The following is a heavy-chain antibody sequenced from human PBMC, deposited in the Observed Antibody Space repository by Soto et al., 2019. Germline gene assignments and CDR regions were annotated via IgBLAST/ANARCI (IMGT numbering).Heavy chain of an antibody. V-gene: IGHV3-23*01. D-gene: IGHD6-25*01. Sequence: EVQLLESGGGLVQPGRSLRLSCAASGFTFSNYAMSWVRQAPGQGLDWVSAISGSGGTTYYADSVKGRFTISGDNSKNTLFLQRNSLRAEDAAVYYCAKFFVETGSNSGWPWSFHYWGQGTLVTVSS. J-gene: IGHJ4*02. CDR1: GFTFSNYA. CDR3: AKFFVETGSNSGWPWSFHY. CDR2: ISGSGGTT.